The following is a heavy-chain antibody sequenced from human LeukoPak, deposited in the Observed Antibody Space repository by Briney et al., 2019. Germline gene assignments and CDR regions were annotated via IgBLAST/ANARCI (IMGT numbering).Heavy chain of an antibody. CDR2: IYTSGST. J-gene: IGHJ4*02. D-gene: IGHD3-10*01. CDR3: ARVYYYGSGSYLDY. Sequence: SETLSLTCTVSGGSISSYYWSWIRQPPGKGLEWIGRIYTSGSTNYNPSLKSRVTISVDTSKNQFSLKLSSVTAADTAVYYCARVYYYGSGSYLDYWGQGTLVTVSS. V-gene: IGHV4-4*08. CDR1: GGSISSYY.